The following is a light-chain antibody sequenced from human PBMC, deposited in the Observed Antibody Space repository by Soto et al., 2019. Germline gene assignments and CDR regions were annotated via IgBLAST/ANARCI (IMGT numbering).Light chain of an antibody. CDR2: DAS. J-gene: IGKJ3*01. CDR1: QSVSSY. V-gene: IGKV3-11*01. Sequence: EIVLTQSPATLSLSPGERATLSCRASQSVSSYLAWYQQKPGQAPRLLIYDASNRATGIPARFSGSGSGTDFTLTISSLEPEDFAVYYCQQRSNCSALPFGPGPKVDIK. CDR3: QQRSNCSALP.